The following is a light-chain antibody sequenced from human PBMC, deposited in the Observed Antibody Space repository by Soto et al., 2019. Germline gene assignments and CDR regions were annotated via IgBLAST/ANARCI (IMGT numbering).Light chain of an antibody. V-gene: IGKV3-11*01. CDR1: QRISRS. J-gene: IGKJ1*01. Sequence: EIVLTQSPATLSLSPGERATLSCRASQRISRSLAWYQHKPGQAPRLFIFDTSNRATGIPARFSGSGSGTDFTLTISSLEPEDFAIYYCQQRDSWPRTFGQGTKVEIK. CDR2: DTS. CDR3: QQRDSWPRT.